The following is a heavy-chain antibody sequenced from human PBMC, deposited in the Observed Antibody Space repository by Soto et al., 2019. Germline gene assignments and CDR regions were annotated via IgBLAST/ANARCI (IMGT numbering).Heavy chain of an antibody. D-gene: IGHD3-3*01. CDR1: GLTFNNAC. Sequence: VGSLRLSCAASGLTFNNACMNCVRQAPGKGLEWVGRIRSKTDGGTTDYAAPVKGRFTISRDDSKNTLYLQMNSLKTEDTAVYYCTTLYDFGRYFDYWGQGTLVTVSS. CDR2: IRSKTDGGTT. CDR3: TTLYDFGRYFDY. J-gene: IGHJ4*02. V-gene: IGHV3-15*07.